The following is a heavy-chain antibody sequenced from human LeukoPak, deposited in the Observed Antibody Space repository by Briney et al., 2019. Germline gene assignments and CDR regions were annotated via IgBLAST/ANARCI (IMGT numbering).Heavy chain of an antibody. D-gene: IGHD3-22*01. CDR1: GFTFSSHA. V-gene: IGHV3-23*01. CDR3: AKGSYYDSSGSFYFDY. Sequence: GGFLRLSCAASGFTFSSHAMSWVRQAPGKGLEWVSGISGSGDNTYYADSVKGRFTISRDNSKNTLYVQVNSLGTEDTAAYYCAKGSYYDSSGSFYFDYWGQGTLVTVSS. J-gene: IGHJ4*02. CDR2: ISGSGDNT.